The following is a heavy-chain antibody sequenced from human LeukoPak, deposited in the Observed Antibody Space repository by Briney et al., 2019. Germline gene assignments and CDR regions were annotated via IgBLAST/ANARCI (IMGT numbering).Heavy chain of an antibody. D-gene: IGHD4-11*01. J-gene: IGHJ6*03. CDR1: GGSVSSHQ. CDR3: ARGVLTTVSYYMDV. Sequence: SETLSLTCTVSGGSVSSHQWSWIRQPPGKGLEWIGYIYYSGSTNYNPSLKSRFTVSIDTSNNRFSLKLSSVTTADTAVYYCARGVLTTVSYYMDVWGKGTTVTVSS. CDR2: IYYSGST. V-gene: IGHV4-59*02.